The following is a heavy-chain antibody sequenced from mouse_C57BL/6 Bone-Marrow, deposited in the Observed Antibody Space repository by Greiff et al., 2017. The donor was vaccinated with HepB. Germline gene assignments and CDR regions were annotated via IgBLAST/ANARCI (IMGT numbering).Heavy chain of an antibody. V-gene: IGHV1-69*01. CDR1: GYTFTSYW. CDR3: ARAHYYGSSYVHWYFDV. D-gene: IGHD1-1*01. Sequence: QVQLQQPGAELVMPGASVKLSCKASGYTFTSYWMHWVEQRPGQGLEWIGEIDPSDSYTNYNQKFKGKSTLTVDKSSSTAYMQLSSLTSEDSAVYYCARAHYYGSSYVHWYFDVWGTGTTVTVSS. CDR2: IDPSDSYT. J-gene: IGHJ1*03.